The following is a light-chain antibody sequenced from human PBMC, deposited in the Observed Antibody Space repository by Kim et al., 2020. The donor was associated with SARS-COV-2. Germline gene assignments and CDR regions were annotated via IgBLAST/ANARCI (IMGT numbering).Light chain of an antibody. CDR1: SLRSYY. CDR2: GKN. J-gene: IGLJ1*01. V-gene: IGLV3-19*01. CDR3: NSRDSSGNHYV. Sequence: SSELTQAPAVSVALGQTVRITCQGDSLRSYYASWYQQKPGQAPVLVIYGKNNRPSGIPDRFSGSSSGNTASLTITGAQAVDEADYYCNSRDSSGNHYVFG.